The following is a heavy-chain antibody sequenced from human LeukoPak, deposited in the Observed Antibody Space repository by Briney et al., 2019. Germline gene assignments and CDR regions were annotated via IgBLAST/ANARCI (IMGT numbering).Heavy chain of an antibody. V-gene: IGHV1-69*04. Sequence: GASVKVSCKASGGTFSSYAISWVRQAPGQGLEWMGRIIPILGIANYAQKFQGRVTITADKSTSTAYMELSSLRSEDTAVYYCARVYYEYFSNWFDPWGQGTLVTVSS. CDR1: GGTFSSYA. D-gene: IGHD3-3*01. CDR2: IIPILGIA. CDR3: ARVYYEYFSNWFDP. J-gene: IGHJ5*02.